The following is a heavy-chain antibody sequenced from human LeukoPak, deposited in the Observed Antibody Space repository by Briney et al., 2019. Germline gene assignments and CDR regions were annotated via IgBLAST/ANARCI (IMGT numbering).Heavy chain of an antibody. CDR3: ARDRDYDIFTGYYLAY. D-gene: IGHD3-9*01. V-gene: IGHV3-33*01. CDR1: GFTFSRYG. J-gene: IGHJ4*02. Sequence: GGSLRLSCAAYGFTFSRYGMHWVRQAPGKGLEWVALIWSDGSNKYYADSVKGRFTISRDNSKNTLYLQMISLRAEDTAVYYCARDRDYDIFTGYYLAYWGQGTLVTVSS. CDR2: IWSDGSNK.